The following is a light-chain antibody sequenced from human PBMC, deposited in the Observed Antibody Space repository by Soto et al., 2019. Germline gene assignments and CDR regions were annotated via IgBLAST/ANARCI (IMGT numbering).Light chain of an antibody. V-gene: IGKV1-5*03. CDR1: QSISNR. J-gene: IGKJ1*01. CDR3: QHYNSYPWT. Sequence: DIQMTQSPSTLSASVGDRVTITCRASQSISNRLAWYQQKPGKAPKLLIYKASSIESGVPPRFSGSGSGTEFTLTISSLQPDDSATYYCQHYNSYPWTCGQGTKVEI. CDR2: KAS.